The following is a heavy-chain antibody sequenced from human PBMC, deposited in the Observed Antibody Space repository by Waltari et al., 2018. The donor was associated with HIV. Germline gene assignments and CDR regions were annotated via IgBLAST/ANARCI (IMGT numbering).Heavy chain of an antibody. CDR2: INAGNGNT. D-gene: IGHD3-10*01. CDR1: GYTFTSYA. V-gene: IGHV1-3*01. Sequence: QVQLVQSGAEVKKPGASVKVSCKASGYTFTSYAMHWVRQAPGQRLEWMGWINAGNGNTKYSQKFQGRVTITMDTSASTAYMELSSLRSEDTAVYYCARDRITMVRGVIITGFAYWGQGTLVTVSS. CDR3: ARDRITMVRGVIITGFAY. J-gene: IGHJ4*02.